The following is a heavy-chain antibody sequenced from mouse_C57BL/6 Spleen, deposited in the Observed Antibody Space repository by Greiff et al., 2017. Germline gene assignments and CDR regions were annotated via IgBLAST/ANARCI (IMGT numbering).Heavy chain of an antibody. V-gene: IGHV1-18*01. CDR1: GYTFTDYN. J-gene: IGHJ4*01. CDR2: IYPNNGGT. Sequence: VQLQQSGPELVKPGASVKIPCKASGYTFTDYNMDWVKQSHGKSLEWIGDIYPNNGGTIYNQKFKGKATLTVDKSSSTAYMELRSLTSADTAVYYCAREDGYYPYAMDYWGQGTSVTVSS. CDR3: AREDGYYPYAMDY. D-gene: IGHD2-3*01.